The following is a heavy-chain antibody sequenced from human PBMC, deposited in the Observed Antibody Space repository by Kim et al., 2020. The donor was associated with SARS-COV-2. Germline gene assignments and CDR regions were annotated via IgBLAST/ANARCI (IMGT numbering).Heavy chain of an antibody. Sequence: YYNPSLNSRVTISVDTSKNQFSLKLSSVTAADTAVYYCARRQWLSTDFDYWGQGTLVTVSS. V-gene: IGHV4-39*01. CDR3: ARRQWLSTDFDY. D-gene: IGHD6-19*01. J-gene: IGHJ4*02.